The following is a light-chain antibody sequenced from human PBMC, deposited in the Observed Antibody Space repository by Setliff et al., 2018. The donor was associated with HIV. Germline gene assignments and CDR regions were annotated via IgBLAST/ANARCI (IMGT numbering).Light chain of an antibody. CDR2: DVS. CDR3: SSFTSSNSYV. V-gene: IGLV2-14*03. Sequence: QSVLTQPASVSGSLGQSITMSCTGTSRDVGGHNYVSWYQQHPGKAPKLMIYDVSNRPSGVSNRFSGSKSGSTASLTISGLQAEDEADYYCSSFTSSNSYVFGTGTKVTV. J-gene: IGLJ1*01. CDR1: SRDVGGHNY.